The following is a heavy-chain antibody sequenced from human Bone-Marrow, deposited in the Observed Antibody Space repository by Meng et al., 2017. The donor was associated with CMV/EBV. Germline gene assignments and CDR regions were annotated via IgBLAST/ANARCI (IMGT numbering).Heavy chain of an antibody. J-gene: IGHJ4*02. CDR2: ISYSGNT. CDR3: AKYCSSTSCHMEFDY. Sequence: SETLSLTCTVSGDSVSSGSYQWSWIRQPPGTELEWIGYISYSGNTIYNPSLKSRVTISVDTSKNQFSLKLSSVTAADTAVYYCAKYCSSTSCHMEFDYWGEGTLVTVSS. CDR1: GDSVSSGSYQ. V-gene: IGHV4-61*01. D-gene: IGHD2-2*01.